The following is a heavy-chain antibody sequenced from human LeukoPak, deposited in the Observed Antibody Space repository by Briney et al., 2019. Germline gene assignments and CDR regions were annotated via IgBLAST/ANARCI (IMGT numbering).Heavy chain of an antibody. J-gene: IGHJ2*01. D-gene: IGHD4-17*01. CDR2: MNPNSGHT. CDR1: GYTCTSFD. Sequence: GASVKVSCKASGYTCTSFDINWVRQATGQGLEWMGWMNPNSGHTGYAQKFQGRVTMTRNTSISTAYMELSSLRSEDTVVYYCARATVTTKNWYFDLWGRGTLVTVSS. V-gene: IGHV1-8*01. CDR3: ARATVTTKNWYFDL.